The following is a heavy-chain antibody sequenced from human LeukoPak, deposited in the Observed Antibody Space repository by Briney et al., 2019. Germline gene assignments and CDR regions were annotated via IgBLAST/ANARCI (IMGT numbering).Heavy chain of an antibody. V-gene: IGHV4-59*08. D-gene: IGHD3-10*01. CDR2: MYYSGST. CDR1: GGSISDYY. J-gene: IGHJ3*01. Sequence: PSETLSLTCSVSGGSISDYYWSWIRQPPGKGLEWIAYMYYSGSTNYNPSLKSRLTISVDTSKNQFSLKLTSVTAADTAVYYCARHGALVRGAYDAFDVWGQGTMVTVSS. CDR3: ARHGALVRGAYDAFDV.